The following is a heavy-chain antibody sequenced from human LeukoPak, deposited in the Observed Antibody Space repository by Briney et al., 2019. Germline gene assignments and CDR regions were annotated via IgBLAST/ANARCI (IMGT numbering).Heavy chain of an antibody. Sequence: KPSETLSLTCTVSGGSISSYYWSWIRQPPGKGLEWIGHISYSGSTNYNPSLKSRVTISLDTSKNQFSLRLTSVTAADTAVYYCARGSTLWFGDLSQPSSVDYWGQGTLVTVSS. CDR2: ISYSGST. CDR1: GGSISSYY. D-gene: IGHD3-10*01. V-gene: IGHV4-59*01. CDR3: ARGSTLWFGDLSQPSSVDY. J-gene: IGHJ4*02.